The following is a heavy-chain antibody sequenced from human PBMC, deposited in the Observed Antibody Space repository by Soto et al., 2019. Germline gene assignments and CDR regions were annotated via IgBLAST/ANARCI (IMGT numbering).Heavy chain of an antibody. J-gene: IGHJ5*02. D-gene: IGHD3-22*01. CDR2: INPNSGHT. CDR3: ARGQVVNFDNWFDP. CDR1: GYIFTTYG. V-gene: IGHV1-18*01. Sequence: QIQLLQSGAEVKKPGTSVKVSCQASGYIFTTYGIIWVRQAPGQGLEWMGWINPNSGHTNYAQNLKDRVTMTTDTSTNTAYMELRSLRSNDTSVYFCARGQVVNFDNWFDPCGQGTLVTVSS.